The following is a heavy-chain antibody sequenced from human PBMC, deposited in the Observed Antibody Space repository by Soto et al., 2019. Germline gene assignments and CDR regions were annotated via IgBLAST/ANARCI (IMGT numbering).Heavy chain of an antibody. CDR3: AKDQQEGPYTVYYYYGMDV. D-gene: IGHD4-4*01. Sequence: SCKVSGYTLTELSVHWVRQAPGKGLEWVSAISGRGGSTYYADSVKGRFTISRDNSKNTLYLQMDSLRAEDTAVYFCAKDQQEGPYTVYYYYGMDVWGQGTTVTVSS. V-gene: IGHV3-23*01. J-gene: IGHJ6*02. CDR2: ISGRGGST. CDR1: GYTLTELS.